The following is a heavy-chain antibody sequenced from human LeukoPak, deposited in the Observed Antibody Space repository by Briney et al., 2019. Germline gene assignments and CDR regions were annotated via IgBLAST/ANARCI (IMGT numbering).Heavy chain of an antibody. CDR2: IKQDGSER. J-gene: IGHJ4*02. D-gene: IGHD6-13*01. CDR1: GFRFTNYW. CDR3: ARIGYSSSSFDY. V-gene: IGHV3-7*01. Sequence: GGSLRLSCAASGFRFTNYWMSWVRQAPGKGLEWVANIKQDGSERDYVDSMKGRFTISRDNAKNSVYLQVNSLRAEDTAVYYCARIGYSSSSFDYWGQGTLVTVSS.